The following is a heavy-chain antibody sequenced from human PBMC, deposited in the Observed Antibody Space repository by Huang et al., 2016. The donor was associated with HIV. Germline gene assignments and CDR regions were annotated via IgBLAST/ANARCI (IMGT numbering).Heavy chain of an antibody. J-gene: IGHJ6*02. CDR2: IDAGDSDT. CDR3: ARLIGSPSFYYGLDV. CDR1: GYRFRCNW. D-gene: IGHD3-10*01. V-gene: IGHV5-51*01. Sequence: EVQLVQSGAEVKKPGESLKISCTGSGYRFRCNWIGWVRQMPGKGLEWMVRIDAGDSDTRYSPAFQGQVTISADKSINTAYLQWSSLKASDTAMYYCARLIGSPSFYYGLDVWGQGTTVTVSS.